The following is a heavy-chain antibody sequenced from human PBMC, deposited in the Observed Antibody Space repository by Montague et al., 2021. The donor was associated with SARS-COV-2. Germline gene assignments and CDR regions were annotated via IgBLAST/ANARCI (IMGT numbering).Heavy chain of an antibody. D-gene: IGHD4-17*01. CDR3: ARQYGDYSDNAFTI. CDR2: VSYSGST. CDR1: GDSISYRSYY. V-gene: IGHV4-39*01. J-gene: IGHJ3*02. Sequence: SETLSLTRTLSGDSISYRSYYWGWIRQPPGKGLEWIGTVSYSGSTYYNASLKSRVTIYVDTSKNQFSLKLTSVTAADTAIHYCARQYGDYSDNAFTIWGQGTMVIVSS.